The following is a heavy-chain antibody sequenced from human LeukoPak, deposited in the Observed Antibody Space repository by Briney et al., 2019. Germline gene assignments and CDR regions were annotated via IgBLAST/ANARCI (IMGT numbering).Heavy chain of an antibody. Sequence: PGGSLRLSCAASGFTFSDYYMSWVRQAPGKGLEWVSAISGSGGSTYYADSVKGRFTISRDNSKNTLYLQMNSLRAEDTAVYYCAKTAGAAYYYDSSGYCDYWGQGTLVTVSS. CDR2: ISGSGGST. CDR3: AKTAGAAYYYDSSGYCDY. V-gene: IGHV3-23*01. CDR1: GFTFSDYY. J-gene: IGHJ4*02. D-gene: IGHD3-22*01.